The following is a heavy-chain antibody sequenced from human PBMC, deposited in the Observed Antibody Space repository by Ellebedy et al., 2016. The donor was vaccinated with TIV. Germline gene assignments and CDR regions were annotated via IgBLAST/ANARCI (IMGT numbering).Heavy chain of an antibody. J-gene: IGHJ5*02. V-gene: IGHV1-3*01. Sequence: AASVKVSCKASGYTFTQYAIHWLRQARGQSLEWMGWINVADAKTTYSQKVQGRVTLTRDTSANTAYMHLSGLTSEDSGIYYCARDPLGYCSGGSCSNNWFDPWGQGTLVTVSS. CDR3: ARDPLGYCSGGSCSNNWFDP. D-gene: IGHD2-15*01. CDR1: GYTFTQYA. CDR2: INVADAKT.